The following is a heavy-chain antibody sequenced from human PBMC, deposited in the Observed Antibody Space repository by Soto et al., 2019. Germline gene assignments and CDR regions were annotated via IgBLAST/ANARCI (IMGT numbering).Heavy chain of an antibody. CDR2: ITRSSSDI. Sequence: GVLRVSCAASGFTFSSYNMNWVRQAPGKGLEWVSSITRSSSDIYYADSVKGRFTISRDDAKNSLYLQMNSLRAEDTAMYYCARDSPITIFGGEYGMAVRGQGTKVTVSS. J-gene: IGHJ6*02. V-gene: IGHV3-21*01. D-gene: IGHD3-3*01. CDR3: ARDSPITIFGGEYGMAV. CDR1: GFTFSSYN.